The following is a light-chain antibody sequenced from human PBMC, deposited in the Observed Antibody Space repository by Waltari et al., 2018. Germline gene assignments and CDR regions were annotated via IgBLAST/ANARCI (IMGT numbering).Light chain of an antibody. CDR3: QQYGSSPGYT. J-gene: IGKJ2*01. CDR2: GAS. Sequence: EIVLTQSPGTLSLSPGERATLSCRASQSVSSSYLAWYQQKPGHAPRLLIYGASSRATDIPDRFSGSGSGTDFTLTISRLEPEDFAVYYCQQYGSSPGYTFGQGTKLEIK. CDR1: QSVSSSY. V-gene: IGKV3-20*01.